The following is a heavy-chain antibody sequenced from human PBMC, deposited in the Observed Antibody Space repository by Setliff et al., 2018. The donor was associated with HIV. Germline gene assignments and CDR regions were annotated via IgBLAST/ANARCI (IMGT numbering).Heavy chain of an antibody. CDR2: IHTSGNT. CDR3: ARDDTVVRGHIDY. D-gene: IGHD3-10*01. J-gene: IGHJ4*02. CDR1: GGSISSGDYY. V-gene: IGHV4-61*02. Sequence: PSETLSLTCTVSGGSISSGDYYWTWIRQPAGKGLQWIGRIHTSGNTNYNPSLKSRVTISVDTSKNQFSLKLSSVTAADTAVYYCARDDTVVRGHIDYWGQGTLVTVS.